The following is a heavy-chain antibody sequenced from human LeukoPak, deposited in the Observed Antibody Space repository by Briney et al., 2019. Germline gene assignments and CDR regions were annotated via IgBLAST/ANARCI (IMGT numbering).Heavy chain of an antibody. J-gene: IGHJ6*04. Sequence: SGGSLRLSCAASGFAFSSYVLSWVRQAPGKGLKWVSAIGGSGGATNYADSVKGRFTISRDNSKNTLYLQMNSLRADDTAVYYCAKGVGINNYYYGVDVWGKGTTVTVSS. V-gene: IGHV3-23*01. D-gene: IGHD2-15*01. CDR1: GFAFSSYV. CDR2: IGGSGGAT. CDR3: AKGVGINNYYYGVDV.